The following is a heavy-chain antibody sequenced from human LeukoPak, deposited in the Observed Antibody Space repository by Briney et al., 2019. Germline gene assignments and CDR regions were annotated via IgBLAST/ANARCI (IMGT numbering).Heavy chain of an antibody. CDR1: GYTFTGYY. V-gene: IGHV1-2*02. D-gene: IGHD3-10*01. CDR2: INPNSGGT. J-gene: IGHJ4*02. CDR3: AREDGSGNFCFDY. Sequence: ASVKVSCKASGYTFTGYYMYWVRQAPGQGLEWMGWINPNSGGTNYAQKFQGRVTMTRDTSISTAYMELSRLRSDDTAVYYCAREDGSGNFCFDYWGQGTLVTVSS.